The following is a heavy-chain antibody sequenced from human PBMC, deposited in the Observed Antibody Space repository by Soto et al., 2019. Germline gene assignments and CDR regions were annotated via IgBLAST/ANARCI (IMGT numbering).Heavy chain of an antibody. V-gene: IGHV3-23*01. CDR1: AFTVSSYA. Sequence: RLSCTASAFTVSSYAMSWVLEAAGQGVEGVSGMSVSCGSAYYADSVKVRFTISRDNSKNTLYLQMNSLRAEDTAVYYCARDSREYNAYDYNWGQGTLVTVSS. J-gene: IGHJ4*02. CDR3: ARDSREYNAYDYN. CDR2: MSVSCGSA. D-gene: IGHD5-12*01.